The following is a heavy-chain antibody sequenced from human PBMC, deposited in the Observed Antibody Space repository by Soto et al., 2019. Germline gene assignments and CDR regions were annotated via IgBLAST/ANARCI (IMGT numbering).Heavy chain of an antibody. CDR3: TKESYSGSGTYYSLFDS. CDR2: ISGIGGGT. Sequence: GGSLRLSCAASGFTFSSYPMNWVRQAPGKGLEWVSGISGIGGGTYYADSVKGRFTISRDNSKNTLYLQMNSLRAEDTAVYYCTKESYSGSGTYYSLFDSWGQGTLVTVSS. CDR1: GFTFSSYP. D-gene: IGHD3-10*01. V-gene: IGHV3-23*01. J-gene: IGHJ5*01.